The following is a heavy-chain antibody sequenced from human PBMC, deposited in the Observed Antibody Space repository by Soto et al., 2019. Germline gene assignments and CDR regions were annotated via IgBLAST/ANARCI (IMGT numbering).Heavy chain of an antibody. Sequence: PSETLSLTCAVYGGSFSGYYWSWIRQPPGKWLEWIGEINHSGSTNYNPSLKSRVTISVDTSKNQFSLKLSSVTAADTAVYYCARVRRYYDSSGYCLDYWGQGXLVTVYS. D-gene: IGHD3-22*01. J-gene: IGHJ4*02. CDR2: INHSGST. V-gene: IGHV4-34*01. CDR3: ARVRRYYDSSGYCLDY. CDR1: GGSFSGYY.